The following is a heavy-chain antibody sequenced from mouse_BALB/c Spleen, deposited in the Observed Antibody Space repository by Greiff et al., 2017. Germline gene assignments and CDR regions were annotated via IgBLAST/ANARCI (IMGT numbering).Heavy chain of an antibody. CDR2: ISYDGSN. CDR1: GYSITSGYY. CDR3: ARESNYYYAMDY. D-gene: IGHD2-5*01. V-gene: IGHV3-6*02. Sequence: VQLKESGPGLVKPSQSLSLTCSVTGYSITSGYYWNWIRQFPGNKLEWMGYISYDGSNNYNPSLKNRISITRDTSKNQFFLKLNSVTTEDTATYYCARESNYYYAMDYWGQGTSVTVSS. J-gene: IGHJ4*01.